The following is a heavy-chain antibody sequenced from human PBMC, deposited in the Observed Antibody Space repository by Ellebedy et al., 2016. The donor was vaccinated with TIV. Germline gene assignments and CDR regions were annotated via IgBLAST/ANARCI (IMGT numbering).Heavy chain of an antibody. V-gene: IGHV3-30*19. D-gene: IGHD5-18*01. Sequence: GGSLRLXCEASGFTFSSYGMHWVRQAPGTGLEWVALITYDGRLEDHADSVKGRFTLSRDNSKNTLYLQMNSLRPEDTAVYYCARDPRRLRPTEDYYYGLDVWGQGTTVNVSS. CDR2: ITYDGRLE. CDR1: GFTFSSYG. CDR3: ARDPRRLRPTEDYYYGLDV. J-gene: IGHJ6*02.